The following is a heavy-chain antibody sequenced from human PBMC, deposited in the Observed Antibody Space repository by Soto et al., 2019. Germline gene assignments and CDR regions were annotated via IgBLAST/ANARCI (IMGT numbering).Heavy chain of an antibody. J-gene: IGHJ3*02. D-gene: IGHD6-19*01. CDR2: IYAGDTET. CDR1: GYGFTSYW. V-gene: IGHV5-51*01. Sequence: GESLKISCKGSGYGFTSYWIGWVRQMPGKGLEWMGIIYAGDTETRYSPSFQGLVTISADKSIGTAYLQWSSLEASDTAMYYCARHRLDYPFDIWGQGTMVTVSS. CDR3: ARHRLDYPFDI.